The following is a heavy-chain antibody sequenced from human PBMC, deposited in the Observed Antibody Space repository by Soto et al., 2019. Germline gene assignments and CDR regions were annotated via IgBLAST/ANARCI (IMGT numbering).Heavy chain of an antibody. Sequence: QVQLVQSGAEVKKPGASVKVSCKASGYTFTSYAMHWVRQAPGQRLEWMGWINAGNGNTKYSQKFQGRVTITRDTSAGTAYMELSSLRSEDTAVYYCARGPGLGYCSGGSCYSVLDYWGQGTLVTVSS. CDR3: ARGPGLGYCSGGSCYSVLDY. CDR1: GYTFTSYA. CDR2: INAGNGNT. V-gene: IGHV1-3*01. D-gene: IGHD2-15*01. J-gene: IGHJ4*02.